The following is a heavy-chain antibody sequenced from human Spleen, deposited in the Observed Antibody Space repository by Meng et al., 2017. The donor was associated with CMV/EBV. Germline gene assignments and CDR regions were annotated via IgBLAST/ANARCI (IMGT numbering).Heavy chain of an antibody. CDR1: GFTFSDYY. CDR2: ISSSGSTI. D-gene: IGHD2-2*02. J-gene: IGHJ3*02. Sequence: GGSLRLSCAASGFTFSDYYMSWIRQAPGKGLEWVSYISSSGSTIYYADSVKGRFTISRDNAKNSLYLQMNGLRAEDSAVYFCAREGYTLGRFGAFDIWGQGTMVTVSS. CDR3: AREGYTLGRFGAFDI. V-gene: IGHV3-11*04.